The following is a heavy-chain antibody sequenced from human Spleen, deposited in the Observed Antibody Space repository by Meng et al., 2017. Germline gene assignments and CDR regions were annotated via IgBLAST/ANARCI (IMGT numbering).Heavy chain of an antibody. Sequence: WGPCLVNPSKTLSLTCTVPGGSISSGGYYWSWIRQHPGKGLEWIGYIYYSGSTYYNPSLKSRVTISVDTSKNQFSLKLSSVTAADTAVYYCAREGRYSRLNWFDPWGQGTLVTVSS. D-gene: IGHD6-13*01. CDR3: AREGRYSRLNWFDP. CDR2: IYYSGST. J-gene: IGHJ5*02. CDR1: GGSISSGGYY. V-gene: IGHV4-31*03.